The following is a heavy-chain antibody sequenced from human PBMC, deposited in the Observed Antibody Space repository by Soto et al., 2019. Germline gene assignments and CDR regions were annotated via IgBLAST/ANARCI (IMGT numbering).Heavy chain of an antibody. V-gene: IGHV4-31*03. CDR1: GVVTFSGIHY. D-gene: IGHD5-12*01. CDR2: IFNSGIA. Sequence: SETLSLTCSVSGVVTFSGIHYWIWIRQRPGKGLECLGYIFNSGIAYYNPSLRSRVTISIDTSKDEFSLTLSSVTAADTAVYFCARGYSGYDYNFDYWGQGISVTVSS. CDR3: ARGYSGYDYNFDY. J-gene: IGHJ4*02.